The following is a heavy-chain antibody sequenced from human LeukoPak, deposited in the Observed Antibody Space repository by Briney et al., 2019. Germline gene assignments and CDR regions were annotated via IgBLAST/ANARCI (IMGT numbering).Heavy chain of an antibody. D-gene: IGHD5-24*01. CDR1: GFTFSSYS. CDR2: IYYSGST. V-gene: IGHV4-38-2*01. Sequence: GSLRLSCAASGFTFSSYSMNWVRQPPGKGLEWIGSIYYSGSTYYNPSLKSRVTISVDTSKNQFSLKLSSVTAADTAVYYCASLGYRGFDYWGQGTLVTVSS. CDR3: ASLGYRGFDY. J-gene: IGHJ4*02.